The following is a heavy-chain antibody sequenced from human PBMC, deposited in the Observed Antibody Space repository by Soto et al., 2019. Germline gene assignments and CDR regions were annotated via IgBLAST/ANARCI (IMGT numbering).Heavy chain of an antibody. CDR1: SFTFSSHA. J-gene: IGHJ3*02. CDR3: ARDIYSYGSVGTPDI. D-gene: IGHD5-18*01. Sequence: PGGSLRLSCAASSFTFSSHALSWVRQAPGKGLEWVSTITSSGYGTYYTDSVKGRFTISRDNSRNTLDLQMNNLRTEDTGVYFCARDIYSYGSVGTPDIWGQGTMVTVS. CDR2: ITSSGYGT. V-gene: IGHV3-23*01.